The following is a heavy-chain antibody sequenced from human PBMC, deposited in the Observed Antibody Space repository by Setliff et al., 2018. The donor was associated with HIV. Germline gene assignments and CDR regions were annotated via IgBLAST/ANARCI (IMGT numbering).Heavy chain of an antibody. CDR2: VYYSGST. CDR1: AGSISSGGYY. CDR3: ARARGLLPYYYLDV. J-gene: IGHJ6*03. Sequence: SETLSLTCTVSAGSISSGGYYWSWIRHHPGKGLEWIGYVYYSGSTYYNPTLKSRVTMSVDTSKSQFSLKLSSVTAADTAFYYCARARGLLPYYYLDVWGKGTMVTVSS. D-gene: IGHD3-10*01. V-gene: IGHV4-31*03.